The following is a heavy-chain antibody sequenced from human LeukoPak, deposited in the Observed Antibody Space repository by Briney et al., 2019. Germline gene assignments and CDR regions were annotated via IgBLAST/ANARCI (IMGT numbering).Heavy chain of an antibody. V-gene: IGHV1-58*02. D-gene: IGHD3-22*01. J-gene: IGHJ4*02. Sequence: SVKVSCKASGFTFTSSAMQWVRQARGQRLEWIGWIVVGSGNTNYAQKFQERVTITRDMSTSTAYMELSSLRSEDTAVYYCAADYSYYDSSGSMGYWGQGTLVTVSS. CDR3: AADYSYYDSSGSMGY. CDR1: GFTFTSSA. CDR2: IVVGSGNT.